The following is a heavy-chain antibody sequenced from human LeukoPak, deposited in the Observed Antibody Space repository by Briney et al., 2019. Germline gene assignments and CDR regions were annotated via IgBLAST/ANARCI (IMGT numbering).Heavy chain of an antibody. D-gene: IGHD3-10*01. J-gene: IGHJ4*02. CDR3: ARAGVVLWFGEFYDY. V-gene: IGHV1-8*02. CDR1: GYTFTSYD. CDR2: MNPNSGNT. Sequence: GPVKVSCKASGYTFTSYDIDWVRQATGQGLEWRGWMNPNSGNTGYAQKFQGRVTMTTDTSTSTAYMELRSLRSDDTAVYYCARAGVVLWFGEFYDYWGQGTLVTVSS.